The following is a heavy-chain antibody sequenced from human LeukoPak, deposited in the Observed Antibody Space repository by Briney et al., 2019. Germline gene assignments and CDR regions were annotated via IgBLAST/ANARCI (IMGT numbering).Heavy chain of an antibody. Sequence: SETLSLTCTVSGGSISSYYWSWIRQPPGKGLEWIGYIYYSGSTNYNPSLKSRVTISVDTSKSQFSLKLSSVTAADTAVYYCARDRSGDGFTNWFDPWGKGTTVTVSS. J-gene: IGHJ6*04. CDR3: ARDRSGDGFTNWFDP. V-gene: IGHV4-59*01. D-gene: IGHD5-24*01. CDR1: GGSISSYY. CDR2: IYYSGST.